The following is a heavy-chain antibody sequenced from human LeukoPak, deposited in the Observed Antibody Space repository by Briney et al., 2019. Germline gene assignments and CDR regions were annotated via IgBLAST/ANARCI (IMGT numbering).Heavy chain of an antibody. D-gene: IGHD3-10*01. CDR1: GFTFSSYSM. Sequence: PGGSLRLSCAASGFTFSSYSMNWVRQAPGKGLEWIGEIYHSGSTNYNPSLKSRVTISVDKSKNQFSLKLSSVTAADTAVYYCAREDRRFGELDYWGQGTLVTVSS. CDR2: IYHSGST. V-gene: IGHV4-4*02. J-gene: IGHJ4*02. CDR3: AREDRRFGELDY.